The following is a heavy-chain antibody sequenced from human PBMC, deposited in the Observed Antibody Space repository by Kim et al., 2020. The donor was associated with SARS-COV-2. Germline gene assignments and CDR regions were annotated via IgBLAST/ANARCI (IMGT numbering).Heavy chain of an antibody. CDR3: ARVRGYCSGGSCYSVGVWFDP. CDR1: GYTFTSYA. CDR2: INAGNGNT. V-gene: IGHV1-3*01. J-gene: IGHJ5*02. D-gene: IGHD2-15*01. Sequence: ASVKVSCKASGYTFTSYAMHWVRQAPGQRLEWMGWINAGNGNTKYSQKFHGRVTITRDTSASTAYMELSSLRSEDTAVYYCARVRGYCSGGSCYSVGVWFDPWGQGTLVTVSP.